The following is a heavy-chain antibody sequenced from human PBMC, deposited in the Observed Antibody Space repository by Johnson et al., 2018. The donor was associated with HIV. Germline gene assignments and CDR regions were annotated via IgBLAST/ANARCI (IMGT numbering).Heavy chain of an antibody. CDR3: ARVLCSGGSCYSDAFDI. CDR1: GFTFDDYG. Sequence: VQLVESGGGVVRPGGSLRLSCAASGFTFDDYGMSWVRQAPGQGLEWVSGINWNGGSTGYADSVKGRFTISRDNAKNSLYLQMNSLRAEDTALYYCARVLCSGGSCYSDAFDIWGQGTMVTVSS. V-gene: IGHV3-20*04. J-gene: IGHJ3*02. CDR2: INWNGGST. D-gene: IGHD2-15*01.